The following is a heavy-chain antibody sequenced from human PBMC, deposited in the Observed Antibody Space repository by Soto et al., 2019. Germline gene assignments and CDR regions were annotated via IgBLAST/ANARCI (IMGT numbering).Heavy chain of an antibody. CDR2: IYHSGSSGST. CDR3: VRSPGWYKIDS. CDR1: GGSISSSNW. V-gene: IGHV4-4*02. D-gene: IGHD6-19*01. Sequence: SETLSLTCAVSGGSISSSNWWTWVRQPPGKGLEWIGEIYHSGSSGSTNYNPSLKSRVTISVDKSKNQLSLKLNSVTAADTAVYFCVRSPGWYKIDSWGQGILVTVSS. J-gene: IGHJ4*02.